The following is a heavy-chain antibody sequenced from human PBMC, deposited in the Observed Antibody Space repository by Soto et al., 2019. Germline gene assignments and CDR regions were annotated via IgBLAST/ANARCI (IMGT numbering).Heavy chain of an antibody. J-gene: IGHJ4*02. D-gene: IGHD1-1*01. V-gene: IGHV3-74*01. CDR1: GVTFVNYW. CDR2: ISDYGRI. Sequence: CGALTLSCASSGVTFVNYWIHWLHQPPAPGLLWVSRISDYGRINYSDSVKNRFFISRDDAGIELYLHFNDLRFHGTSTYYFARGGLEPFDHWGQGALVTV. CDR3: ARGGLEPFDH.